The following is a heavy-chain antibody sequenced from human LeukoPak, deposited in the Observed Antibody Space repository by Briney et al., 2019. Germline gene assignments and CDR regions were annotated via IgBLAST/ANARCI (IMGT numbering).Heavy chain of an antibody. Sequence: SETLSLTCTVSGGSIISYYWSWIRQPPGKGLEWIGYIYYSGSTNYNPSLKSRVTISVDTSKNQFSLKLSSVTAADTAVYYCARHVRRRYYGSGAGGWFDPWGQGTLVTVSS. CDR3: ARHVRRRYYGSGAGGWFDP. CDR1: GGSIISYY. CDR2: IYYSGST. V-gene: IGHV4-59*08. D-gene: IGHD3-10*01. J-gene: IGHJ5*02.